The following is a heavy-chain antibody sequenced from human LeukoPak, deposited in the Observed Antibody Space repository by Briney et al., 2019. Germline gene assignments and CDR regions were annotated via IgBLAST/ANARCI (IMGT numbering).Heavy chain of an antibody. D-gene: IGHD4-11*01. CDR1: GFTFSSYA. CDR2: ISGSGGST. Sequence: PGGSLRLSCAASGFTFSSYATSWVRQAPGKGLEWVSAISGSGGSTYYADSVKGRFTISRDNSKNTLYLQMNSLRAEDTAVYYCAKDTLLTTVIYYYYGMDVWGQGTTVTVSS. V-gene: IGHV3-23*01. J-gene: IGHJ6*02. CDR3: AKDTLLTTVIYYYYGMDV.